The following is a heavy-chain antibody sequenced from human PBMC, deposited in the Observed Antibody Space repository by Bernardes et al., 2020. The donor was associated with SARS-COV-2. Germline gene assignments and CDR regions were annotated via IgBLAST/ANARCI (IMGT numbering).Heavy chain of an antibody. V-gene: IGHV3-53*01. D-gene: IGHD3-22*01. CDR1: GFTLSNNY. J-gene: IGHJ4*02. CDR3: ARRNHDTNGYFHY. CDR2: IYGDGST. Sequence: GYLSPSRAASGFTLSNNYMSWVRPAPGKGLEWVSGIYGDGSTYYADSVKGRFSISSDNSKNTLYFQMNSLRVEDTAVYYCARRNHDTNGYFHYWGQGTLVTVSS.